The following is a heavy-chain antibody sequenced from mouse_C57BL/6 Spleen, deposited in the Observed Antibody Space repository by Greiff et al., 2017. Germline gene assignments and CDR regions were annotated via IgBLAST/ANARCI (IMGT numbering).Heavy chain of an antibody. J-gene: IGHJ3*01. D-gene: IGHD3-2*01. CDR1: GYTFTSYW. Sequence: QVQLQQPGAELVKPGASVKLSCKASGYTFTSYWMHWVKQRPGQGLEWIGMIHPNSGSTNYNEKFKSKATLTVDKSSSTAYMQLSSLTSEDSAVYYCARGDNSLAYWGQGTLVTVSA. CDR2: IHPNSGST. CDR3: ARGDNSLAY. V-gene: IGHV1-64*01.